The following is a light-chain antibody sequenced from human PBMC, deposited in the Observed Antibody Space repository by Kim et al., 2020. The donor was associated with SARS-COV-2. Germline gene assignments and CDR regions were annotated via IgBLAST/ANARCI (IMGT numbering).Light chain of an antibody. CDR1: QDIRND. CDR2: GAS. CDR3: LQHNTYPIT. V-gene: IGKV1-17*01. Sequence: AAVGDRVTFTCRASQDIRNDLGGYQQNPGRSPKRLIYGASSLQSGVPSRCSGSGSGTEFTLTISSLQPEDFATYFCLQHNTYPITFGQGTRLEIK. J-gene: IGKJ5*01.